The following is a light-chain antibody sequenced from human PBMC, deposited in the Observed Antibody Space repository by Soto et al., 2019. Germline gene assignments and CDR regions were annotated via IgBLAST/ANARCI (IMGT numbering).Light chain of an antibody. CDR3: QQRRDCPT. J-gene: IGKJ1*01. CDR2: DAS. V-gene: IGKV3-11*01. Sequence: DIVLTQSPAALSVSPGGRATLSCRASQPINSHLAWYQQKPGQAPRLLIYDASNRATGIPARFSGSGSGTAFTLTITSLELEDLAVYFCQQRRDCPTFGQGTKGKI. CDR1: QPINSH.